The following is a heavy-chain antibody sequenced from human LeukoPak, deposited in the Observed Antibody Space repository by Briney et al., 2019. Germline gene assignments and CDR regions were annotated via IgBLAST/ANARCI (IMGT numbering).Heavy chain of an antibody. CDR1: AYTFTRYG. J-gene: IGHJ3*02. CDR2: ISAYNGNT. Sequence: ASVKVSCKASAYTFTRYGISWVRQAPGQGLEWMGWISAYNGNTNYARNLQGRVTMTTETSTSTAYMELRSLTSDDTAVYYCARQSHCTSTNCYAPRDDAFDIWGQGTMVTVSS. V-gene: IGHV1-18*01. D-gene: IGHD2-2*01. CDR3: ARQSHCTSTNCYAPRDDAFDI.